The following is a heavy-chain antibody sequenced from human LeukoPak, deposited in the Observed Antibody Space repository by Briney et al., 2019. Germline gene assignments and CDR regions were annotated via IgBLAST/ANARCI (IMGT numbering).Heavy chain of an antibody. CDR3: ARGWGGSDS. Sequence: SETLSLTCAVHGGSFSGYYYNWVRQSPGKGLEWVGHVNHNGKTNYNPSLKSRVTISVDTSKNQFSLTLTSVSAADTAIYFCARGWGGSDSWGQGTPVTVSS. CDR2: VNHNGKT. CDR1: GGSFSGYY. J-gene: IGHJ4*02. V-gene: IGHV4-34*01. D-gene: IGHD3-16*01.